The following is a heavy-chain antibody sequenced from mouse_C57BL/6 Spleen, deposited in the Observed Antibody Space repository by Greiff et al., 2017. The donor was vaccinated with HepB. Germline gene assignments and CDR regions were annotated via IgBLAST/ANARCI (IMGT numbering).Heavy chain of an antibody. D-gene: IGHD2-5*01. CDR3: ARSYSNYVVYAMDY. J-gene: IGHJ4*01. CDR2: IYPGDGDT. V-gene: IGHV1-82*01. Sequence: QVHLKQSGPELVKPGASVKISCKASGYAFSSSWMNWVKQRPGKGLEWIGRIYPGDGDTNYNGKFKGKATLTADKSSSTAYMQLSSLTSEDSAVYFCARSYSNYVVYAMDYWGQGTSVTVSS. CDR1: GYAFSSSW.